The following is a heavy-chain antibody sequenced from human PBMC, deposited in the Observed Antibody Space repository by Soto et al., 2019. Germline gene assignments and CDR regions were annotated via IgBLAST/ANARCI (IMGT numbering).Heavy chain of an antibody. CDR3: ASIRRGYSYDY. CDR1: GFTFSSYG. CDR2: ISYDGSNK. Sequence: QVQLVESGGGVVQPGRSLRLSCAASGFTFSSYGLHWVRQAPAKGLEWVAVISYDGSNKYYADSVKGRVTISRDNSKNTLYLQMNRLKAEDTAVYYCASIRRGYSYDYWGQGTVVTVAS. J-gene: IGHJ4*02. V-gene: IGHV3-30*03. D-gene: IGHD5-12*01.